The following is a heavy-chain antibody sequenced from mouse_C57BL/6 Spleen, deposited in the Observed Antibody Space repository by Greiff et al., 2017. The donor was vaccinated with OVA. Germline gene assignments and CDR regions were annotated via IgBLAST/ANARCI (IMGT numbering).Heavy chain of an antibody. Sequence: LEESGPELVKPGASVKISCKASGYSFTSYYIHWVKQRPGQGLEWIGWIYPGSGNTKYNEKFKGKATLTADTSSSTAYMQLSSLTSEDSAVYYCARFYYYGSSYGYFDYWGQGTTLTVSS. CDR1: GYSFTSYY. CDR3: ARFYYYGSSYGYFDY. CDR2: IYPGSGNT. J-gene: IGHJ2*01. D-gene: IGHD1-1*01. V-gene: IGHV1-66*01.